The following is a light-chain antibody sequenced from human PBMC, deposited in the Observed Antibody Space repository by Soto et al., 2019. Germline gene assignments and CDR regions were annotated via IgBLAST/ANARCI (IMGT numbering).Light chain of an antibody. CDR1: SSNIGSNT. V-gene: IGLV1-44*01. Sequence: QSVPTQPPSAYGTPGQRVTISCSGSSSNIGSNTVNWYQQLPGTAPKLLIYSNNQRPSGVRDRFSGSKSGTSASLAISGLQSEDEADYYCAAWDDSLNGVVFGGGTKLTVL. J-gene: IGLJ2*01. CDR3: AAWDDSLNGVV. CDR2: SNN.